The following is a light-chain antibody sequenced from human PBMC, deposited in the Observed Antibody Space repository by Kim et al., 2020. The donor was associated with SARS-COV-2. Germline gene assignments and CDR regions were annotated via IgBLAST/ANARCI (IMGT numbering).Light chain of an antibody. CDR2: DVS. CDR3: CSYAGSYILG. Sequence: QSALTQPRSVSGSPGQSVTISCTGTSSDVGGYNYVSWYQQNPGKAPKFMIYDVSKRPSGVPDRFSGSKSGNTASLTISGLQAEDEADYYCCSYAGSYILGFGGGT. V-gene: IGLV2-11*01. J-gene: IGLJ3*02. CDR1: SSDVGGYNY.